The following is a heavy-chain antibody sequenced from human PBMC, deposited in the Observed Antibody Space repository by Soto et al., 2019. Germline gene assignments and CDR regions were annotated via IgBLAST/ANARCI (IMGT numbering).Heavy chain of an antibody. CDR1: GFTFSSYA. Sequence: PGGSLRLSCAASGFTFSSYAMHWVRQAPGKGLGWVAVISYDGSNKYYADSVKGRFTISRDNSKNTLYLQMNSLRAEDTAVYYCARGEIAGYYYYGMDVWGQGTTVTVYS. J-gene: IGHJ6*02. CDR2: ISYDGSNK. D-gene: IGHD1-26*01. CDR3: ARGEIAGYYYYGMDV. V-gene: IGHV3-30-3*01.